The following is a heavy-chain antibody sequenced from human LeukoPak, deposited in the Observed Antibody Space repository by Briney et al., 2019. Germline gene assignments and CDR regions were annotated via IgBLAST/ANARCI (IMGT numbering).Heavy chain of an antibody. D-gene: IGHD1-26*01. CDR1: GFTFDDYA. J-gene: IGHJ3*02. CDR3: AKDIGELDSAFDI. CDR2: ISWNSGSI. Sequence: GRSLRLSCAAFGFTFDDYAMHWVRQAPGKGLEWVSGISWNSGSIGYADSVKGRFTISRDNAKNSLYLQMNSLRAEDTALYYCAKDIGELDSAFDIWGQGTMVTVSS. V-gene: IGHV3-9*01.